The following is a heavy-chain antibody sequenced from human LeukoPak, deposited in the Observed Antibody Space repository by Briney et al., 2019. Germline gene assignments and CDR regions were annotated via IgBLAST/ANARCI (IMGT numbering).Heavy chain of an antibody. D-gene: IGHD1-14*01. Sequence: GGSLRLSYTASGLTFSTSGFNWVRQAPGKGLEWVASIGPTGSDRYHADSIKGRFTISRDNANNFLYLQMNSLRAEDTAVYYCATETNGRHYDYWGQGTLLTVSS. CDR2: IGPTGSDR. CDR3: ATETNGRHYDY. CDR1: GLTFSTSG. V-gene: IGHV3-21*06. J-gene: IGHJ4*02.